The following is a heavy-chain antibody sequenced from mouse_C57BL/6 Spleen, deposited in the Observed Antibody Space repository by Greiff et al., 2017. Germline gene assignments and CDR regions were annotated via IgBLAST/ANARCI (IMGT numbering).Heavy chain of an antibody. CDR2: IYPGDGDT. CDR1: GYAFSSSW. J-gene: IGHJ3*01. V-gene: IGHV1-82*01. Sequence: QVQLKQSGPELVKPGASVKISCKASGYAFSSSWLNWVKQRPGKGLGWIGRIYPGDGDTNYNGNFKGKATLTADKSSSTAYMQLSSLTSEDSAVYFCASRTNWFGYWGQGTLVTVSA. CDR3: ASRTNWFGY.